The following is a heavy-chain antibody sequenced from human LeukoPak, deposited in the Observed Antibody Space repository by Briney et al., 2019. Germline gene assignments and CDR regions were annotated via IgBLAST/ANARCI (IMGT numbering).Heavy chain of an antibody. D-gene: IGHD6-19*01. J-gene: IGHJ5*01. CDR2: IHYSGTA. V-gene: IGHV4-39*07. CDR3: VRDRPSGWSDS. CDR1: GGSISGSTYY. Sequence: SSETLSLTCSVSGGSISGSTYYWGWIRQPPGKGLEWIGNIHYSGTAYYNPSLKSRLSVSVDTSRNQVSLNLRSVTAADTAMYYCVRDRPSGWSDSWGQGTLVTVSS.